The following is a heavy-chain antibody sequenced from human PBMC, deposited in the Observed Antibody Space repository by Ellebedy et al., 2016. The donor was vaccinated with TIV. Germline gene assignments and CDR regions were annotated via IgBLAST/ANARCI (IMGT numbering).Heavy chain of an antibody. J-gene: IGHJ4*02. D-gene: IGHD2-8*01. CDR1: GFTFSSFA. Sequence: GGSLRLXXAASGFTFSSFAVAWVRRAPGKGLEWVSTISDSGGTTFYADSVKGRLTISRDNSRNILFLQMSGLRADDTAVYYCAKALYDGATWRGLMDSWGRGTLVTVSS. CDR3: AKALYDGATWRGLMDS. V-gene: IGHV3-23*01. CDR2: ISDSGGTT.